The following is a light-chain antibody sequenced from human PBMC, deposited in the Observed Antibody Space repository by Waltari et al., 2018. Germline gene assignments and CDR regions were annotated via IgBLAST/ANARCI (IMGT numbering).Light chain of an antibody. Sequence: QSALTQPPSAYGPPGQRVTISCSGSSSSIKTNPVNWYQHLPGTAPKLLIYSNNQRTSGVPGRFSGSKSGTSASLAISGPQSEDEGDYYCAVWDDSLDGLVFGGGTKLTVL. CDR2: SNN. CDR3: AVWDDSLDGLV. CDR1: SSSIKTNP. J-gene: IGLJ2*01. V-gene: IGLV1-44*01.